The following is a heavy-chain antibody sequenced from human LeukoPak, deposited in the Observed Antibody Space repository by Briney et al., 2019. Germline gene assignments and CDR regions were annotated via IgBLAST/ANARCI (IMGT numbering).Heavy chain of an antibody. CDR1: GYTFTSYD. D-gene: IGHD3-10*01. CDR2: MNPNSGNT. Sequence: VSVKVSCKASGYTFTSYDINWVRQATGQGLEWMGWMNPNSGNTGYAQKFQGRVTMTRNTSISTAYMELSSLRSEDTAVYYCAREGYYYGSGSYYNGYYYYYMDVWGKGTTVTVSS. V-gene: IGHV1-8*01. J-gene: IGHJ6*03. CDR3: AREGYYYGSGSYYNGYYYYYMDV.